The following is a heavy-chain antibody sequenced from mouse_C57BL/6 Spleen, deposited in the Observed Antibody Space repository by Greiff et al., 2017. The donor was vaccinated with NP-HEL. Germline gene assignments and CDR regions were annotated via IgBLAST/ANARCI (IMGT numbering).Heavy chain of an antibody. CDR1: GFTFSDYG. D-gene: IGHD1-1*01. CDR2: ISSGSSTI. J-gene: IGHJ3*01. Sequence: VMLVESGGGLVKPGGSLKLSCAASGFTFSDYGMHWVRQAPEKGLEWVAYISSGSSTIYYADTVKGRFTISRDNAKNTLFLQMTSLRSEDTAMYYCARPRYYGGFAYWGQGTLVTVSA. V-gene: IGHV5-17*01. CDR3: ARPRYYGGFAY.